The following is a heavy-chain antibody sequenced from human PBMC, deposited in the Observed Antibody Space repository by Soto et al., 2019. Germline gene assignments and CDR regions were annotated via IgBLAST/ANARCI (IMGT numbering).Heavy chain of an antibody. Sequence: PGGSLRLSCAASGFTFISYGIHFFGHAPFKWREWVALIWFDGSDKYYTESVKGRFTISRDNSKSTLYLQMNSLRAEDTAVYYCARLYCSASSCYSVGAFDIRGQGTMVTVSS. V-gene: IGHV3-33*01. D-gene: IGHD2-15*01. J-gene: IGHJ3*02. CDR1: GFTFISYG. CDR3: ARLYCSASSCYSVGAFDI. CDR2: IWFDGSDK.